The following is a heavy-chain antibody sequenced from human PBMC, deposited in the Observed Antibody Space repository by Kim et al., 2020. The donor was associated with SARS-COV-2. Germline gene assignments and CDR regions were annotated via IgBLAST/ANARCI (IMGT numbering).Heavy chain of an antibody. Sequence: GGSLRLSCAASGFTFAMYAMTWVRQPPGKGLEWVSFISGDGTETSYADSVKGLFTVSRDSAKNTLYLHMNSLRADDTAVYYCVKGSPLGYYCGQGTLVTV. CDR1: GFTFAMYA. D-gene: IGHD3-10*01. CDR2: ISGDGTET. V-gene: IGHV3-23*01. J-gene: IGHJ4*02. CDR3: VKGSPLGYY.